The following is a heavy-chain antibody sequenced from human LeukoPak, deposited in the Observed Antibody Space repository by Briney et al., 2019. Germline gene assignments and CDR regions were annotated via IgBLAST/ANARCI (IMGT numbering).Heavy chain of an antibody. Sequence: GRSLRLSCAASGFTFSSYGMHWVRQAPGKGLGWVAVIGYDGSKKYYGAPVKGQFTISRDNSKKTLYLQMNSLRVEDTAVYYGARGDGYNDAEYLQHWGQGTLVTVS. CDR3: ARGDGYNDAEYLQH. CDR2: IGYDGSKK. D-gene: IGHD5-24*01. V-gene: IGHV3-33*01. J-gene: IGHJ1*01. CDR1: GFTFSSYG.